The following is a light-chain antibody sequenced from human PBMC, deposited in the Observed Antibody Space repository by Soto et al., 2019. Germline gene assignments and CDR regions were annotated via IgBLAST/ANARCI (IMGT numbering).Light chain of an antibody. J-gene: IGKJ4*01. Sequence: EIFLTQSPGTLSLSPGEGTTLSCRASESVASLAWYQQKPGQAPRLLIYGASTRATGIPDRFSGSGSGTDFTLTISRLEPEDFAVYYCQQYNNWPLTFGGGTKVDIK. CDR1: ESVAS. CDR2: GAS. V-gene: IGKV3-20*01. CDR3: QQYNNWPLT.